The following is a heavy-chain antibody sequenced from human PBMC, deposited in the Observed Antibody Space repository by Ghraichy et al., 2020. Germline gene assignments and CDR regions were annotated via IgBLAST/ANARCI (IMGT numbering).Heavy chain of an antibody. D-gene: IGHD3-9*01. J-gene: IGHJ2*01. CDR3: ARLVDGRVYFDL. V-gene: IGHV4-31*03. CDR1: DGSINTGGYY. CDR2: IKYSGDT. Sequence: SETLPLTCTVSDGSINTGGYYWSWIRQHPGKGLEWIGYIKYSGDTYYNPSLKSRVTISGDTSKNQFSLKLSSVTAADTAVYYCARLVDGRVYFDLWGRGTLVTVSS.